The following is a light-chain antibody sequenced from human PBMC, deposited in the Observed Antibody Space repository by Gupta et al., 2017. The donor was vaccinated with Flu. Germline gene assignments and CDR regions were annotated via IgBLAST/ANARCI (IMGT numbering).Light chain of an antibody. V-gene: IGLV1-44*01. CDR2: SNN. CDR3: AAWDDSRNGWV. J-gene: IGLJ3*02. Sequence: QSVLTQPPSASGTPGQRVTISCSGSSSNIGSNTVNWYQQLPGTAPKPLIYSNNKRPSGVPDRFSGSKSGTSASLAISGLQAEDEADYYCAAWDDSRNGWVFGGGTKLTVL. CDR1: SSNIGSNT.